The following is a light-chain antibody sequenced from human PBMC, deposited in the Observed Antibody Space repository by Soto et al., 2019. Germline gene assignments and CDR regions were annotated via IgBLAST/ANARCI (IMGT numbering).Light chain of an antibody. J-gene: IGKJ1*01. CDR1: QSISYY. V-gene: IGKV1-5*01. CDR2: NAS. CDR3: QQYNRFSTWT. Sequence: DIQMTQSPATLSASVGDRVTITCRASQSISYYLAWYQKKPGKAPKVLIWNASSLQRGVPSRFSGSGSGTEFTLTISSLLTDDFATYYCQQYNRFSTWTFGQGTKVDIK.